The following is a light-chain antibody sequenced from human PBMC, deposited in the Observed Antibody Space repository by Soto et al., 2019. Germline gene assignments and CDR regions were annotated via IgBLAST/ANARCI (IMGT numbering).Light chain of an antibody. V-gene: IGLV1-47*01. CDR2: RNN. J-gene: IGLJ2*01. Sequence: QSVLTQPPSASGTPGRRATSSCSGSSSKIGSNFIYWYQQLPETAPKLLIYRNNERPSGVPDRFSGSKSGTSASLAISGLRSEDEADYHCAAWDDSLSGVVFGGGTKVTVL. CDR3: AAWDDSLSGVV. CDR1: SSKIGSNF.